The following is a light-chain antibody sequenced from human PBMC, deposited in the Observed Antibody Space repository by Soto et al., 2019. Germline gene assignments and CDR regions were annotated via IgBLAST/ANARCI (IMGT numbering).Light chain of an antibody. CDR3: QDYGSSRT. CDR2: GAS. Sequence: VLTQSPGTLSLSPGERATLSCRASQTVSSTYLAWYQQRPGQAPRLLIYGASSRATGISDRFSGSGSETDFTLTISRLEPDDFAVYYCQDYGSSRTFGQGTKVEIK. CDR1: QTVSSTY. V-gene: IGKV3-20*01. J-gene: IGKJ1*01.